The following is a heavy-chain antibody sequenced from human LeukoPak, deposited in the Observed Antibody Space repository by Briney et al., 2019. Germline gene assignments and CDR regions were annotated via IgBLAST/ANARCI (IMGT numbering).Heavy chain of an antibody. CDR2: ISGYDGNT. J-gene: IGHJ4*02. V-gene: IGHV1-18*01. D-gene: IGHD1-7*01. CDR3: ARDLSGTFNF. CDR1: GYAFSSYG. Sequence: ASVTVSCKASGYAFSSYGFSWVRQAPGQGLEWMGWISGYDGNTKSVDKLQGRVTLTTDTSTTTAYMELRSLRSDDTAVYYCARDLSGTFNFWGQGTLVTVSS.